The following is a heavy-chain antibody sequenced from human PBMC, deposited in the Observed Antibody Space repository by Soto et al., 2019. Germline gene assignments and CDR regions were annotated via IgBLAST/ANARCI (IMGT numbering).Heavy chain of an antibody. J-gene: IGHJ4*02. V-gene: IGHV3-7*04. CDR3: VRSSGRTGDY. CDR1: GFTFSDYW. D-gene: IGHD3-10*01. CDR2: IEQDGSEV. Sequence: EVQLVESGGGLVQPGGSLRLSCVASGFTFSDYWMNWVRQGPGKGLEWVANIEQDGSEVNYVDSVKGRFTISRDNAKNSLHLEMNNLRAEDTAMYYCVRSSGRTGDYWGQGILVTVSS.